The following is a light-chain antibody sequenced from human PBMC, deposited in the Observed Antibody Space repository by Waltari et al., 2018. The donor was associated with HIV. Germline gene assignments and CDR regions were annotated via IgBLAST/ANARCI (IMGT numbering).Light chain of an antibody. CDR1: QSVSSN. Sequence: EIVMTQSPATLSVSPGERATLSCRASQSVSSNLAWYQQKPGQAPRLLIYGASTRATGIPARFSGSGSGTEFTLTINSLQSEDFAVYYCQQYNNWPPGDTFGQGTKLEIK. V-gene: IGKV3-15*01. CDR3: QQYNNWPPGDT. J-gene: IGKJ2*01. CDR2: GAS.